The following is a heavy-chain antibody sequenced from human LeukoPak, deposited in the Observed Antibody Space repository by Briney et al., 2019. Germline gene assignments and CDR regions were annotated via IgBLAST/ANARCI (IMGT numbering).Heavy chain of an antibody. CDR2: IISSSSVI. D-gene: IGHD5-24*01. Sequence: VGSLRLSCAASGFTFSSYSMNWVRQAPGKGLEWVSSIISSSSVIYYADSVKGRFTISRDNAKNSLYLQMNSLRAEDTAVYYCARDSRATNFDYWGQGTLVTVSS. J-gene: IGHJ4*02. CDR1: GFTFSSYS. V-gene: IGHV3-21*01. CDR3: ARDSRATNFDY.